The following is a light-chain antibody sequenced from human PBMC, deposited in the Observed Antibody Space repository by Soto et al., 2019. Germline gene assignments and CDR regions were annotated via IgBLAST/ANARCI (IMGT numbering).Light chain of an antibody. CDR3: RHYYDIPWT. CDR1: KDIKNY. J-gene: IGKJ1*01. CDR2: AAS. Sequence: DIQMTQSPSSLSASVGDRVTISCQASKDIKNYLNWYQQKPGKAPKLLIYAASSFETGVPSRFIGGRSGTEFTFTIIMLQPKDIATYYCRHYYDIPWTVGQGTKVAIK. V-gene: IGKV1-33*01.